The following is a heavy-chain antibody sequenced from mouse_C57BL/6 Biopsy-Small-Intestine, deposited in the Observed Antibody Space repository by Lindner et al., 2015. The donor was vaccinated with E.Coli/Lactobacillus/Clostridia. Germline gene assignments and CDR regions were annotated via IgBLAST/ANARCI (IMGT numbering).Heavy chain of an antibody. Sequence: SVKVSCKASGYTFSGNYMFWVRQAPGQGLEWMGWINPDNGGTNYAQMFQGRVTMTRDTSISTAYMELNSLRSDDTAEYYCMRGGLYSTWYSFDYWGQGTLVTVSS. D-gene: IGHD2-12*01. CDR3: MRGGLYSTWYSFDY. CDR2: INPDNGGT. CDR1: GYTFSGNY. V-gene: IGHV1-19*01. J-gene: IGHJ4*01.